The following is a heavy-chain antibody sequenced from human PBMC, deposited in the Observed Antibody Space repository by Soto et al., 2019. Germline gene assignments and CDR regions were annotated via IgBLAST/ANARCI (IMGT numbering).Heavy chain of an antibody. CDR3: ARDLGVTMIVVTRESILDP. D-gene: IGHD3-22*01. Sequence: GASVKVSCKASGYTFTGYYMHWVRQAPGQGLEWMGWINPNSGGTNYAQKFQGRVTMTRDTSISTAYMELSRLRSDDTAVYYCARDLGVTMIVVTRESILDPWGQGTLVTVSS. CDR2: INPNSGGT. CDR1: GYTFTGYY. V-gene: IGHV1-2*02. J-gene: IGHJ5*02.